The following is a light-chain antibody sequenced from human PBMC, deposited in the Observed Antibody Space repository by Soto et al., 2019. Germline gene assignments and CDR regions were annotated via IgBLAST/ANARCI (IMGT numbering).Light chain of an antibody. Sequence: QSVLTQPPSASGTPGQRVTISCSGSSSNIGSNYVYWYHHLPGTAPKLLIYRNNQRPSGVPDRLSGSKSDTSASLAISGLRSEDEAYYYCAAWDDSLSGRSVFGGGTKLTVL. CDR2: RNN. V-gene: IGLV1-47*01. J-gene: IGLJ2*01. CDR1: SSNIGSNY. CDR3: AAWDDSLSGRSV.